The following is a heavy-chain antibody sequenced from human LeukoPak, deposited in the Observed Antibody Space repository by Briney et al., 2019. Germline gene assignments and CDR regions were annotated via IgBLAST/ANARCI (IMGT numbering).Heavy chain of an antibody. V-gene: IGHV4-38-2*02. CDR1: GYSISSGYY. CDR3: ARAGITIFGVVIWNDAFDI. D-gene: IGHD3-3*01. Sequence: MTSETLSLTCTVSGYSISSGYYWGWIRQPPGKGLEWIGSIYHSGSTYYNPSLKSRVTISVDTSKNQFSLKLSSVTAADTAVYYCARAGITIFGVVIWNDAFDIWGQGTIVTVSS. J-gene: IGHJ3*02. CDR2: IYHSGST.